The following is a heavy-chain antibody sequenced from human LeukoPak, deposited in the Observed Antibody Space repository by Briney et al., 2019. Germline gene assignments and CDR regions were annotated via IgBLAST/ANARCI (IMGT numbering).Heavy chain of an antibody. V-gene: IGHV4-34*01. Sequence: PSETLSLTCAVYGGSFSGYYWSWIRQPPGKGLEWIGEINHSGSTNYNPSLKSRVTISVDTSKNQFSLKLSSVTAADTAGYYCARGFRSFFMRYFQHWGQGTLVTVSS. CDR3: ARGFRSFFMRYFQH. CDR1: GGSFSGYY. J-gene: IGHJ1*01. CDR2: INHSGST. D-gene: IGHD3-3*01.